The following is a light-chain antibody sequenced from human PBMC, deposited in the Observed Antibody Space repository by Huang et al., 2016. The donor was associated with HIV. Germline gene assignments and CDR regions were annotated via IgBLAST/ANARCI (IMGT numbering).Light chain of an antibody. J-gene: IGKJ2*01. CDR3: QQFDSLPYT. Sequence: DIQMTQSPSSLSASVGDRVTITCQASQDIGNYVNWYQQKPGKAPKFVMYDASKLQPGVPSRFSGSGSGTDFTFTISSLHPEDIATYYCQQFDSLPYTFGQGTRLEIK. CDR2: DAS. V-gene: IGKV1-33*01. CDR1: QDIGNY.